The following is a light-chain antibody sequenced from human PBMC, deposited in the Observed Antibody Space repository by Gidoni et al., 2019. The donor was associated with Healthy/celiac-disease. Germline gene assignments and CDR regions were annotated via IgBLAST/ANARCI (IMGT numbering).Light chain of an antibody. CDR2: DAS. J-gene: IGKJ3*01. CDR3: QQYGSSPT. CDR1: QSVSSSY. Sequence: EIVLTQSPATLSLSPGERATLSCGARQSVSSSYLAWYQQKPGLAPRLLIYDASSRATGIPDRFSGSGSGTDFTLTISRLEPEDFAVYYCQQYGSSPTFGPGTKVDIK. V-gene: IGKV3D-20*01.